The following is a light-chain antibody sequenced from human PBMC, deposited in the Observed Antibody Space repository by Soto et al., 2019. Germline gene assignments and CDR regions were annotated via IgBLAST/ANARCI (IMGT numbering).Light chain of an antibody. J-gene: IGKJ2*01. V-gene: IGKV1-33*01. CDR3: LQYNNLPYT. CDR1: QDIGTF. Sequence: DIQLTQSPSSLSASIGDRVTFTCQASQDIGTFLNWFHQKPGEAPKLLVYDASNLETGVPSRFSGSGSGTHFTFTITSLQAEDVATYFGLQYNNLPYTFGRGTKLEIK. CDR2: DAS.